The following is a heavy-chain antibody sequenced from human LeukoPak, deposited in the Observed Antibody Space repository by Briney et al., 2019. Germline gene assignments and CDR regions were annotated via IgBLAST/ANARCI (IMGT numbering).Heavy chain of an antibody. CDR2: IYPGDSDT. CDR1: GYSFTTYW. D-gene: IGHD6-13*01. Sequence: GGSLKISCEGSGYSFTTYWIGWVRQMPEKGLEWMGLIYPGDSDTRYSPSFQGQVTISADKSISTAYLQWSSLKASDSAMYYCARRIAAAVSDGFDIWGHGTMVTVSS. V-gene: IGHV5-51*01. CDR3: ARRIAAAVSDGFDI. J-gene: IGHJ3*02.